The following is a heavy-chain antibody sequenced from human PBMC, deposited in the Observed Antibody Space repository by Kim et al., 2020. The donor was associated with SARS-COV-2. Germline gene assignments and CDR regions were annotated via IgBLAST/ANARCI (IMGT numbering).Heavy chain of an antibody. V-gene: IGHV3-48*03. CDR1: GFTFSSYE. D-gene: IGHD3-3*01. CDR2: ISSSGSTI. J-gene: IGHJ4*02. Sequence: GGSLRLSCAASGFTFSSYEMNWVRQAPGKGLEWVSYISSSGSTIYYADSVKGRFTISRDNAKNSLYLQMNSLRAEDTAVYYCARVGFWYYDFWSGYYALDYWGQGTLFTVSS. CDR3: ARVGFWYYDFWSGYYALDY.